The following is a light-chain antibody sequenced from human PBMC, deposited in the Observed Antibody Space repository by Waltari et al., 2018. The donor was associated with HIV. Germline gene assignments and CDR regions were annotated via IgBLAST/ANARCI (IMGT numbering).Light chain of an antibody. CDR3: AAWEDSLNGPIWV. CDR1: SPNIGSYH. CDR2: SNN. Sequence: QSVLTQPPSASGTPGQRVTIPCSGSSPNIGSYHVTWYQQIPGTAPKLLIFSNNYRPSGVPDRFSGSKSGTSASLAISGLHSDDEADYFCAAWEDSLNGPIWVFGGGTKLTVL. V-gene: IGLV1-44*01. J-gene: IGLJ3*02.